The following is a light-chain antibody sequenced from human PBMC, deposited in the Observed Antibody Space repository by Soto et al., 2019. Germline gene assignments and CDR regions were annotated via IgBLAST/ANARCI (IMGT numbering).Light chain of an antibody. Sequence: QLVLTQSPSASASLGASVKLTCTLSSGHSSYAIAWHQQQPERVPRYLMKLNSDGSHNKGDGIPDRFSGSSSGAERYLTISSLQSEDEADYYCQTWGTGIQVFGGGTKLTVL. J-gene: IGLJ2*01. V-gene: IGLV4-69*01. CDR2: LNSDGSH. CDR3: QTWGTGIQV. CDR1: SGHSSYA.